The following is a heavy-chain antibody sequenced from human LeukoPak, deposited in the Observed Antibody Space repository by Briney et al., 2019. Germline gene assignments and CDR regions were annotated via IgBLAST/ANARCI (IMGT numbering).Heavy chain of an antibody. V-gene: IGHV4-38-2*01. J-gene: IGHJ5*02. CDR2: IYHSGST. Sequence: PSETLSLTCAVSGYSISSGYYWGWIRQPPGKGLEWIGSIYHSGSTYYNPSLKSRVTKSVDTSRNQFSLKLSSVTAADTAVYYCARVGQLAGTRPAWGQGTLVTVSS. CDR1: GYSISSGYY. D-gene: IGHD6-19*01. CDR3: ARVGQLAGTRPA.